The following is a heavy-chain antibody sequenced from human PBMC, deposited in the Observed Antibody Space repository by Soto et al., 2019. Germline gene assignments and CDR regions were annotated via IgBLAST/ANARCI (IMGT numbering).Heavy chain of an antibody. CDR3: ARRPRGVIGPYYYYYMDV. V-gene: IGHV4-59*08. CDR2: IYYSGST. CDR1: GGSISSYY. D-gene: IGHD3-10*01. Sequence: SETLSLTCTVSGGSISSYYWSWIRQPPGKGLEWIGYIYYSGSTNYNPSLKSRVTISVDTSKNQFSLKLSSVTAADTAVYYCARRPRGVIGPYYYYYMDVWGKGTTVTVSS. J-gene: IGHJ6*03.